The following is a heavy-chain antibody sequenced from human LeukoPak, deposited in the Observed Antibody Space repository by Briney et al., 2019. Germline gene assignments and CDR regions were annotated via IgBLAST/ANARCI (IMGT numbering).Heavy chain of an antibody. J-gene: IGHJ4*02. CDR3: ATRPGGYCSSTSCYVVDY. V-gene: IGHV4-34*01. CDR1: GGSFSGYY. D-gene: IGHD2-2*01. CDR2: INHSGST. Sequence: SETLSLTCAVYGGSFSGYYWSWIRQPPGKGLEWIGEINHSGSTNYNPSLKGRVTISVDTSKNQFSLKLSSVTAADTAVYYCATRPGGYCSSTSCYVVDYWGQGTLVTVSS.